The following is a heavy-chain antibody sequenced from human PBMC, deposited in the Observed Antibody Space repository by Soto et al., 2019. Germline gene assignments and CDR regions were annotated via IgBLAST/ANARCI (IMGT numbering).Heavy chain of an antibody. CDR1: SGSISSINC. D-gene: IGHD3-3*01. V-gene: IGHV4-4*02. CDR3: ARASSRWSFDL. Sequence: QVQLQESGPGLVKPSGTLSLTCTVSSGSISSINCWSWIRQPPGKGLEWIGEIYHTGTSNYNPSLRSRATMSVDKSRNQMSLTLTSVTAADTAVYFCARASSRWSFDLWGRGTLVAVSS. CDR2: IYHTGTS. J-gene: IGHJ2*01.